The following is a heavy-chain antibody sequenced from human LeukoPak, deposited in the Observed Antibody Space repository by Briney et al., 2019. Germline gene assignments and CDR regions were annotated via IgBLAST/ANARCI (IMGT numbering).Heavy chain of an antibody. CDR1: GGSITSYY. CDR3: ASGENCGSWSGPVRFDP. Sequence: SETLSLTCSVSGGSITSYYWNWIRQPPGKGLEWIGCGYYSGNTNYNPSLKSRVTISVDTSKNQFSLRLNSVTAADTAVYYCASGENCGSWSGPVRFDPWGQGTLVTVSS. V-gene: IGHV4-59*01. J-gene: IGHJ5*02. D-gene: IGHD3-3*01. CDR2: GYYSGNT.